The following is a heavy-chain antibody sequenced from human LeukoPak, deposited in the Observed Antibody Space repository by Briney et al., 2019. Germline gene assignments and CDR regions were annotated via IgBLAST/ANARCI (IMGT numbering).Heavy chain of an antibody. D-gene: IGHD6-25*01. CDR3: THTASGHDY. CDR1: GFTFSGSA. CDR2: IRSKANSYAT. Sequence: PGGSLKLSCAASGFTFSGSAMHWVRQASGKGLEWVGRIRSKANSYATAYAASVKGRFTISRDDSKNTAYLQMNSMKTEDTAVYYCTHTASGHDYWGQGTLVTVPS. V-gene: IGHV3-73*01. J-gene: IGHJ4*02.